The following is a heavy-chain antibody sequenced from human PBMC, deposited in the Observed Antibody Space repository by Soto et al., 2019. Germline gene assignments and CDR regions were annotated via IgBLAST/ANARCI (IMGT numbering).Heavy chain of an antibody. Sequence: SETLSLTCTVSGGSVTSGNYYWNWIRQTPGKGLEWIGYIYRSGSTKYKTSLKSRVTISLDTSKNQFSLKLSSVNAADTAVYYCARSYDSSGYYYYAMDVWGQGTTVTVSS. D-gene: IGHD3-22*01. CDR1: GGSVTSGNYY. CDR3: ARSYDSSGYYYYAMDV. V-gene: IGHV4-61*01. J-gene: IGHJ6*02. CDR2: IYRSGST.